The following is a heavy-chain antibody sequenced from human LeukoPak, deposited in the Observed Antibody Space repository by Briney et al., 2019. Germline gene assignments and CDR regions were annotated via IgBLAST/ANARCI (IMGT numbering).Heavy chain of an antibody. CDR3: ARGDILTGFSPAVDY. D-gene: IGHD3-9*01. V-gene: IGHV1-8*01. J-gene: IGHJ4*02. Sequence: ASVKVSCKASGYTFTSYDINWVRQATGRGLEWMGWMNPNSGNTGYAQKFQGRVTMTRNTSISTAYMELSSLRSEDTAVYYCARGDILTGFSPAVDYWGQGTLVTVSS. CDR1: GYTFTSYD. CDR2: MNPNSGNT.